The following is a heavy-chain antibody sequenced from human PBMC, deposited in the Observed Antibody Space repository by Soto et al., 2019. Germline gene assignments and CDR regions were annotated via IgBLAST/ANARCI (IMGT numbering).Heavy chain of an antibody. CDR3: ARGGSISSVGDDHYYYYGMDV. Sequence: PSETLSLTCTVSGGSISSYYWSWIRQPPGKGLEWIGYIYYSGSTNYNPSLKSRVTISVDTSKNQFSLKLSSVTAADTAVYYCARGGSISSVGDDHYYYYGMDVWGQGTTVTVSS. CDR2: IYYSGST. CDR1: GGSISSYY. V-gene: IGHV4-59*01. J-gene: IGHJ6*02. D-gene: IGHD6-13*01.